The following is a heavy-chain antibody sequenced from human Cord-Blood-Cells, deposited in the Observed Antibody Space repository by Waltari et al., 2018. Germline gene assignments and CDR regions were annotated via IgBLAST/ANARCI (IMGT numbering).Heavy chain of an antibody. D-gene: IGHD3-3*01. CDR2: INHSGST. CDR1: GGSSSGYY. J-gene: IGHJ6*02. V-gene: IGHV4-34*01. Sequence: QVQLQQWGAGPLKLSETLSLTCAVSGGSSSGYYWSWLRQPPGKGLEWIGEINHSGSTNYNPSLKSRVTISVDTSKNQFSLKLSSVTAADTAVYYCARGSDYDFWSGYYGDYYYGMDVWGQGTTVTVSS. CDR3: ARGSDYDFWSGYYGDYYYGMDV.